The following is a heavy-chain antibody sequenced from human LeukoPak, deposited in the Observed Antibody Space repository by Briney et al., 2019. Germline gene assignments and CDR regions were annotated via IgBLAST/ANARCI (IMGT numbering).Heavy chain of an antibody. V-gene: IGHV3-30*02. CDR1: GFSFSSYG. CDR3: AKDRIAVRPGWFDP. CDR2: IRYDGNDK. Sequence: GGSLRLSCAASGFSFSSYGMHWVRQAPGKGLVWVALIRYDGNDKYYVDSVKGRFTISRDNSKNTLYLQMNSLRGEDTAVYYCAKDRIAVRPGWFDPWGQGTLVTVSS. D-gene: IGHD6-6*01. J-gene: IGHJ5*02.